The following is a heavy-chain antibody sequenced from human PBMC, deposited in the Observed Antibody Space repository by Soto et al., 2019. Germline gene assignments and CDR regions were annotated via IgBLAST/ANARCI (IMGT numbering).Heavy chain of an antibody. CDR3: ARAPIYNSSSNDY. CDR2: ISAYNGNT. Sequence: QVQLVQSGAEVKKPRASLKVSCKSSGYTLTSYGITWVRQAPGQELEWMGWISAYNGNTNYAQKLQGRDTMTTDTSTSTAYMELRSLRTDDTAVYDCARAPIYNSSSNDYWGQGTLVTVST. J-gene: IGHJ4*02. V-gene: IGHV1-18*01. CDR1: GYTLTSYG. D-gene: IGHD6-6*01.